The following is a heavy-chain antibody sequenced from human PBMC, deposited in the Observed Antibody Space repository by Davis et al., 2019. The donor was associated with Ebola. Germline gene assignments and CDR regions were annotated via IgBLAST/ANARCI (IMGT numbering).Heavy chain of an antibody. V-gene: IGHV3-53*01. CDR1: GSSISNFY. CDR3: ARGDGYNFWDF. CDR2: FYVGGAT. J-gene: IGHJ4*02. D-gene: IGHD5-24*01. Sequence: GESLKISCAASGSSISNFYMSWVRQTPGKGLEWVSVFYVGGATYYADSVRGRFTISRDESKNTLNLQMTTLRADDTAVYFCARGDGYNFWDFWGQGTLVTVSS.